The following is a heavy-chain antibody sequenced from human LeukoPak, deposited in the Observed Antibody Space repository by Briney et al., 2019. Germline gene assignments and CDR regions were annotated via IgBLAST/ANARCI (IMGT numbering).Heavy chain of an antibody. J-gene: IGHJ4*02. CDR2: IWYDGSNK. D-gene: IGHD3-10*01. Sequence: GRSLRLSCAASGFTFSSYGMHWVRQAPGKGLEWVAVIWYDGSNKYYADSVKGRFTISRDNSKNTLYLQMNSLRAEDTAVYYCARVPWFGELSDYWGQGTLVTVSS. CDR1: GFTFSSYG. CDR3: ARVPWFGELSDY. V-gene: IGHV3-33*01.